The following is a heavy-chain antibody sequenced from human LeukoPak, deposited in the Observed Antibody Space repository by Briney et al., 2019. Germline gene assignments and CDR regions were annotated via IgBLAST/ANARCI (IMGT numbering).Heavy chain of an antibody. Sequence: PGGSLRLSCAASGFTFSSYYMHWVRQAPGKGLVWVSRIGGDGTKTNYADFVEGRFTISRDNAKNTLYLQMNSLTAEDTALYYCTRNPRGDGSSTFGYWGQGTLVTASS. D-gene: IGHD3-10*01. CDR3: TRNPRGDGSSTFGY. CDR2: IGGDGTKT. CDR1: GFTFSSYY. J-gene: IGHJ4*02. V-gene: IGHV3-74*01.